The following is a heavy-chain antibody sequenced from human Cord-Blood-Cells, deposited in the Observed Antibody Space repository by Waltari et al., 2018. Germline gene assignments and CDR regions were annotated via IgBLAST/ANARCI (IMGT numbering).Heavy chain of an antibody. CDR1: GYTFTGYY. J-gene: IGHJ3*02. CDR2: INPNRGGT. D-gene: IGHD2-8*02. CDR3: ARKYCTGGVCYDACDI. Sequence: QVQLVQSGAEVKKPGASVKVSCQASGYTFTGYYIPWVRHAPGQGLEWMGWINPNRGGTNYAQKFQGWVTMTRDTSISTAYMELSRLRSDDTAVYYCARKYCTGGVCYDACDIWGQGTMVTVSS. V-gene: IGHV1-2*04.